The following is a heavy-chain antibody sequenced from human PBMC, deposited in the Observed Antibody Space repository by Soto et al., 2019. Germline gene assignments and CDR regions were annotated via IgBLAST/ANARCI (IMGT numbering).Heavy chain of an antibody. V-gene: IGHV3-48*02. Sequence: GGSLRLSCAASGFTFSSYSMNWVRQAPGKGLEWVSYISSSSSTIYYADSVKGRFTISRDNAKNSLYLQMNSLRDEDTAVYYCAREITGYYGSGSYSYGMDVWGQGTTVTVSS. CDR3: AREITGYYGSGSYSYGMDV. CDR1: GFTFSSYS. J-gene: IGHJ6*02. D-gene: IGHD3-10*01. CDR2: ISSSSSTI.